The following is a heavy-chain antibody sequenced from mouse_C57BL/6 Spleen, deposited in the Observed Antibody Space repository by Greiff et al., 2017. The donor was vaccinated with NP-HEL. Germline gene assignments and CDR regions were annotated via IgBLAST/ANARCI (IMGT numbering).Heavy chain of an antibody. J-gene: IGHJ1*03. Sequence: VQLQQSGPELVKPGASVKISCKASGYSFTGYYMNWVKQSPEKSLEWIGEINPSTGGTTYNQKFKAKATLTVDKSSSTAYMQLKSLTSEDSAVYYCARLGRDHWYFDVWGTGTTVTVSS. CDR1: GYSFTGYY. CDR2: INPSTGGT. D-gene: IGHD4-1*01. V-gene: IGHV1-42*01. CDR3: ARLGRDHWYFDV.